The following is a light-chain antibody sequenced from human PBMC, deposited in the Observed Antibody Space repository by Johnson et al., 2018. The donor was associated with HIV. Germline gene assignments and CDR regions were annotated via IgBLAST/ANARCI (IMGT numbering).Light chain of an antibody. CDR2: ENN. CDR1: SSNIGSNS. J-gene: IGLJ1*01. V-gene: IGLV1-51*02. Sequence: QSVLTQPPSVSAAPGQKVTISCYGRSSNIGSNSVSWYQQLPGTAPKLLIYENNKRPSGIPDRFSGSKSGTSATLGITGLQTGDEADYYCGTWDSSLGVFGTGTKVTVL. CDR3: GTWDSSLGV.